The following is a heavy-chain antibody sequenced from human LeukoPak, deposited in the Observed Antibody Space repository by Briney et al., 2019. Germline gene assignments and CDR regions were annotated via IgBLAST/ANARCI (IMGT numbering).Heavy chain of an antibody. Sequence: PGGSLRLSCAASGFTFSSYAMSWVRQAPGKGLEWVSAISGSGGSTYYADSVKGRFTISRDNSKNTLYLQMNSLRAEDTAVYYCAKAPVYVWGSYRPYYFDYWGQGTLVTVSS. CDR2: ISGSGGST. V-gene: IGHV3-23*01. J-gene: IGHJ4*02. D-gene: IGHD3-16*02. CDR1: GFTFSSYA. CDR3: AKAPVYVWGSYRPYYFDY.